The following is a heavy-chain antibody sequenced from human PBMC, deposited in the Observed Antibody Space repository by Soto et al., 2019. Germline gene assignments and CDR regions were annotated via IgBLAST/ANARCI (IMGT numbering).Heavy chain of an antibody. V-gene: IGHV4-4*02. D-gene: IGHD1-1*01. CDR3: ARVRQGCSANNCYFDP. CDR2: VHISGHS. CDR1: GGSVRAPDW. Sequence: QVHLQESGPGLVSPSGTLSLTCTLSGGSVRAPDWWNWVRQSPDKGLEWIAEVHISGHSNYNPSLRSRVRVTIDSSKNQFYLNLNSVTAADTAIYYCARVRQGCSANNCYFDPWGQGTQVTISS. J-gene: IGHJ5*01.